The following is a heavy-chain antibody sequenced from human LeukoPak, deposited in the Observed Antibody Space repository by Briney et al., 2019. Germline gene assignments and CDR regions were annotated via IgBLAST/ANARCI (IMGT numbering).Heavy chain of an antibody. Sequence: PSETLSLTCTVSGGSTSSGSYYWSWIRQPAGKGLEWIGRIYTSGSTNYNPSLKSRVTISVDTSKNQFSLKLSSVTAADTAVYYCARELTGSSSSWYAFDYWGQGTLVTVSS. CDR2: IYTSGST. CDR3: ARELTGSSSSWYAFDY. D-gene: IGHD6-13*01. J-gene: IGHJ4*02. V-gene: IGHV4-61*02. CDR1: GGSTSSGSYY.